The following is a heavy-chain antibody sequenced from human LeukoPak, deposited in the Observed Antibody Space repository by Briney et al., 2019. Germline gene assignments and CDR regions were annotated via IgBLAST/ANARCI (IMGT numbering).Heavy chain of an antibody. CDR2: INHSGST. CDR3: ASVRTIWGIYRHDY. D-gene: IGHD3-16*02. V-gene: IGHV4-34*01. Sequence: SETLSLTCAVYGGSFSGYYWSWIRQPPGKGLEWIGEINHSGSTNYNPSLKSRVTISVDTSKNQFSLKLSSGTAADAAVYYCASVRTIWGIYRHDYWGQGTLVTVSS. CDR1: GGSFSGYY. J-gene: IGHJ4*02.